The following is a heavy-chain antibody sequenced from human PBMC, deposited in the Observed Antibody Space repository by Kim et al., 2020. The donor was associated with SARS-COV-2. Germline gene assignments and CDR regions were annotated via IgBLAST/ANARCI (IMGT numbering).Heavy chain of an antibody. V-gene: IGHV4-39*01. CDR2: IYYSGST. J-gene: IGHJ5*02. Sequence: SETLSLTCTVSGGSISSSSYYWGWIRQPPGKGLEWIGSIYYSGSTYYNPSLKSRVTLSVDTSKKQFSLKLSSVTAADTAGYYCTRHERQWLVLDPYWFDPWGRGTLVTVSS. CDR3: TRHERQWLVLDPYWFDP. D-gene: IGHD6-19*01. CDR1: GGSISSSSYY.